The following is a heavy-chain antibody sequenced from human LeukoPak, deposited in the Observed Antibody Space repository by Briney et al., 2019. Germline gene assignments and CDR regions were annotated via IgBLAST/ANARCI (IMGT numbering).Heavy chain of an antibody. CDR1: GYTFTSYY. V-gene: IGHV1-46*01. J-gene: IGHJ4*02. D-gene: IGHD3-10*01. Sequence: ASVKVSCTASGYTFTSYYMHWVRQAPGQGLEWMGIINPSGGSTSYAQKFQGRVTMTRDTSTSTVYMELSSLRSEDTAVYYCARDPGYGSGSYCFDYWGQGTLVTVSS. CDR3: ARDPGYGSGSYCFDY. CDR2: INPSGGST.